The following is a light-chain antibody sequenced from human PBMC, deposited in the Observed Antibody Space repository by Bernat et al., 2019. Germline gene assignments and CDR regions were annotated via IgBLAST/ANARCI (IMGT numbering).Light chain of an antibody. CDR2: GPP. J-gene: IGKJ2*01. Sequence: EIVMTQPPATLSVSPGERATLSCRASQSVSSNLAWYQQKPGQAPRLLLYGPPTTATGIPARFSGSGAGTEFTLTISSLQSEDFAGYYRQQYNNWPPYTFGQGTELEIK. CDR1: QSVSSN. V-gene: IGKV3-15*01. CDR3: QQYNNWPPYT.